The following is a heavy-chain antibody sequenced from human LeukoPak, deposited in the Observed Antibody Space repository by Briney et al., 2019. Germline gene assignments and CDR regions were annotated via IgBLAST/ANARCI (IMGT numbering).Heavy chain of an antibody. Sequence: AVTVSSTASGGTFTSYAISWVRQAPGQGLEWMGRMIAILGIANYTQKSQGRVTMTTDTSTSTASMELRSLRSDDTAVYYCARDGIVVVTATNYYYYYGMDVWGQGTTVTVSS. J-gene: IGHJ6*02. V-gene: IGHV1-69*04. CDR1: GGTFTSYA. CDR2: MIAILGIA. D-gene: IGHD2-21*02. CDR3: ARDGIVVVTATNYYYYYGMDV.